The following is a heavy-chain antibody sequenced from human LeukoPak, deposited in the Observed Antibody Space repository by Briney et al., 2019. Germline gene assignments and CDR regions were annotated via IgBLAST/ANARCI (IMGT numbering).Heavy chain of an antibody. CDR1: GGSISSSSYY. CDR2: IYYSGST. J-gene: IGHJ4*02. D-gene: IGHD4-17*01. Sequence: PSETLSLTCTVSGGSISSSSYYWGWIRQPPGKGLEWIGSIYYSGSTYYNPSLKSRVTISVDRSKNQFSLKLSSVTAADTAVYYCARGNDYGDYGLDYWGQGTLVTVSS. CDR3: ARGNDYGDYGLDY. V-gene: IGHV4-39*07.